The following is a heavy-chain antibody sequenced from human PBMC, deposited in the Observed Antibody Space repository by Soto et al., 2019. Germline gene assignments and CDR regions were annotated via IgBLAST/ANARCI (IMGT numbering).Heavy chain of an antibody. CDR1: GFTFSSYA. V-gene: IGHV3-30-3*01. J-gene: IGHJ3*02. CDR3: AREYATPIPQYCYDGGGPAFDI. D-gene: IGHD3-22*01. Sequence: QVQLVESGGGVVQPGRSLRLSCAASGFTFSSYAMHWVRQAPGKGLEWVAVISYDGSNKYYADSVKGRFTISRDNSKNTLDLQMNSLRAEDTAVYYWAREYATPIPQYCYDGGGPAFDIWGQGTMVTVSS. CDR2: ISYDGSNK.